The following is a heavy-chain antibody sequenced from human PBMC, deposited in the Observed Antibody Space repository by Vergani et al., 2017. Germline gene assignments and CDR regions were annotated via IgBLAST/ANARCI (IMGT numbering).Heavy chain of an antibody. D-gene: IGHD2-2*01. V-gene: IGHV1-18*04. CDR2: ISAYNGNT. CDR1: GYTFTSYG. CDR3: ARYADIVVVPAAPYYYYYYGMDV. Sequence: QVQLVQSGAEVKKPGASVKVSCKASGYTFTSYGISWVRQAPGQGLEWMGWISAYNGNTTYAQKLQGRVTMTTGTSTSTAYMELRSLRSDDTAVYYCARYADIVVVPAAPYYYYYYGMDVGGQGTTVTVSS. J-gene: IGHJ6*02.